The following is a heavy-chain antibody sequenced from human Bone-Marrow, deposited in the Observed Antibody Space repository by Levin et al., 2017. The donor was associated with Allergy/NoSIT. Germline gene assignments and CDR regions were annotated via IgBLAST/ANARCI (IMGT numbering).Heavy chain of an antibody. CDR1: EFVFRNYD. CDR3: ARDGKPGTARQYYFDE. CDR2: ISNDGTNR. D-gene: IGHD1/OR15-1a*01. V-gene: IGHV3-30-3*01. J-gene: IGHJ4*02. Sequence: GGSLRLSCAASEFVFRNYDIYWVRQVPAKGLEWVAVISNDGTNRNYTDSVKGRFTVSRDKSTNTVFLQMNSLRVEDTAVYYCARDGKPGTARQYYFDEWGPGTPVTVSS.